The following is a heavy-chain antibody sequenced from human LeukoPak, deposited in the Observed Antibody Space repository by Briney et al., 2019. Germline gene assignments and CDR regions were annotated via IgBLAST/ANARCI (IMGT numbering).Heavy chain of an antibody. V-gene: IGHV3-30-3*01. CDR2: IASDGSHT. J-gene: IGHJ3*02. CDR1: GFTFSDYF. Sequence: GRSLRLSCAASGFTFSDYFMHWVRQAPGKGLEWVAVIASDGSHTFYVESVKGRFTISRDNSKNTLYLQMNSLRAEDTAAYFCARERQDTIVHSGAFDIWGQGTMVTVSS. D-gene: IGHD3-10*01. CDR3: ARERQDTIVHSGAFDI.